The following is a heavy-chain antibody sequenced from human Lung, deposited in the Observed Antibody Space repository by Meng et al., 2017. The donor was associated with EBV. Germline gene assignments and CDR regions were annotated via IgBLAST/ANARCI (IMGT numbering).Heavy chain of an antibody. D-gene: IGHD3-16*01. CDR2: ISHDGRNT. CDR1: GFSFGGYG. CDR3: ARVRSLMISSGGFPY. V-gene: IGHV3-30*09. J-gene: IGHJ4*02. Sequence: XVQXGXXXTLSXXSSGFSFGGYGLHWVRQAPGKGLEWVSFISHDGRNTDYAESVKGRFAISRDKSKSTMYLQMNNLRPEDTGIYYCARVRSLMISSGGFPYWGQGTLVTVSS.